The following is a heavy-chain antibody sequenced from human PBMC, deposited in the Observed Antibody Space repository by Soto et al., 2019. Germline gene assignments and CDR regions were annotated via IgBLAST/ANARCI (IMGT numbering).Heavy chain of an antibody. J-gene: IGHJ6*02. CDR3: ARDDTRQLGTNYYYYYGMDV. V-gene: IGHV6-1*01. D-gene: IGHD6-6*01. Sequence: TLSLTCAISGDSVSSNSAAWNWIRQSPSRGLEWLGRTYYRSKWYNDYAVSVKSRITINPDTSKNHFSLQLNSVTPEDTAVYYCARDDTRQLGTNYYYYYGMDVWGQGTTVTVSS. CDR1: GDSVSSNSAA. CDR2: TYYRSKWYN.